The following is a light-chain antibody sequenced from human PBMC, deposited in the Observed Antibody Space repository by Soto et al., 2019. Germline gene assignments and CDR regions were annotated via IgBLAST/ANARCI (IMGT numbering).Light chain of an antibody. Sequence: DIQMTQSPSTLSASVGDRVTITCLASQSISSWLAWYQQKPGKAPKFLLYKASSLESGVPSRFSGSGSGTEFTLTISSLQPDDFATYYCQQYNSYSPYTFGQGTKLEIK. CDR2: KAS. J-gene: IGKJ2*01. V-gene: IGKV1-5*03. CDR1: QSISSW. CDR3: QQYNSYSPYT.